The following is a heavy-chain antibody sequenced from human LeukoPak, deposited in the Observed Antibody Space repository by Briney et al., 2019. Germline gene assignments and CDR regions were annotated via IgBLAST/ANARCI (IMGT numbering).Heavy chain of an antibody. CDR2: FDPEDGET. CDR3: ARLARYSWSPISPLYYYYYMDV. V-gene: IGHV1-24*01. D-gene: IGHD1-26*01. J-gene: IGHJ6*03. CDR1: GYTLTELS. Sequence: ASVKVSCKVSGYTLTELSMHWVRQAPGKGLEWMGGFDPEDGETIYAQKFQGRVTMTEDTSTDTAYMELSSLRPEDTAVYYCARLARYSWSPISPLYYYYYMDVWGKGTTVTVSS.